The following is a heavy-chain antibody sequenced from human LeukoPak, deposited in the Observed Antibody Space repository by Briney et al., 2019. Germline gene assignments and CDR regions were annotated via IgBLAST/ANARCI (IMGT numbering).Heavy chain of an antibody. J-gene: IGHJ4*02. Sequence: SETLSLTCTVSGGSISSSSYYWGWTRQPPGKGLEWIGSIYYSGSTYYNPSLKSRVTISVDTSKNQFSLKLSSVTATDTAVYYCARHLRAARYCGSSSCYDFDYWGQGTLVTVSS. CDR3: ARHLRAARYCGSSSCYDFDY. CDR1: GGSISSSSYY. V-gene: IGHV4-39*01. D-gene: IGHD2-2*01. CDR2: IYYSGST.